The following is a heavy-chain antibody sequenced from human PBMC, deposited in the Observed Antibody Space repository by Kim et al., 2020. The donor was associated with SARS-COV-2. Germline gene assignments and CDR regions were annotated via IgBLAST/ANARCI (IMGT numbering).Heavy chain of an antibody. J-gene: IGHJ6*02. CDR1: GFTFSSYS. V-gene: IGHV3-48*02. CDR2: ISSSSSTI. Sequence: GGSLRLSCAASGFTFSSYSMNWVRQAPGKGLEWVSYISSSSSTIYYADSVKGRFTISRDNAKNSLYLQMNSLRDEDTAVYYCARDRGSVDSWLLIVVPHPFYYYYYGMDVWGQGTTVTVSS. D-gene: IGHD3-22*01. CDR3: ARDRGSVDSWLLIVVPHPFYYYYYGMDV.